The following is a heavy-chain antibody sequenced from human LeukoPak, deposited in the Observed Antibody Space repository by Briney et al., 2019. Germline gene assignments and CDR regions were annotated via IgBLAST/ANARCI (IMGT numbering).Heavy chain of an antibody. V-gene: IGHV3-30*19. CDR3: ARDEEKSGIAALIHFSYGMDV. CDR1: GFTFNRFG. J-gene: IGHJ6*02. CDR2: ISYDGSNK. Sequence: GGSLRLSCATSGFTFNRFGMHWVRQAPGKGLEWVAVISYDGSNKYYADSVKGRFTISRDNSKNTLYLQMNSLRAEDTAVYYCARDEEKSGIAALIHFSYGMDVWGQGTTVTVSS. D-gene: IGHD6-13*01.